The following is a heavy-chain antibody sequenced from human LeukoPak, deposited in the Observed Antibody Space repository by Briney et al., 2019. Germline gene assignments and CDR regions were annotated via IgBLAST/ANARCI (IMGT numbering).Heavy chain of an antibody. CDR1: GYTFTRYA. CDR3: ARDRDYTEGAWFDP. CDR2: INTNTGSP. Sequence: ASVKVSCKASGYTFTRYAMNWVRQAPGQGLEWMGWINTNTGSPTYAQGFTGRFVFSLDTSVSTAYLQISSLKAEDTAVYYCARDRDYTEGAWFDPWGQGTLVTVSS. J-gene: IGHJ5*02. D-gene: IGHD4-11*01. V-gene: IGHV7-4-1*02.